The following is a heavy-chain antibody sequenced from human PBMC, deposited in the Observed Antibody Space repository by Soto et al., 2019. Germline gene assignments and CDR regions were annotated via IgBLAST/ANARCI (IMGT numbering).Heavy chain of an antibody. CDR3: AGWSRRDYDFWSGYPSPKYYYYGMDV. Sequence: ASVKVSCKASGYTFTSYGISWVRQAPGQGLEWMGWISAYNGNTNYAQKLQGRVTMTTDTSTSTAYMELRSLRSDDTAVYYCAGWSRRDYDFWSGYPSPKYYYYGMDVWGQGTTVTVSS. J-gene: IGHJ6*02. CDR2: ISAYNGNT. V-gene: IGHV1-18*01. D-gene: IGHD3-3*01. CDR1: GYTFTSYG.